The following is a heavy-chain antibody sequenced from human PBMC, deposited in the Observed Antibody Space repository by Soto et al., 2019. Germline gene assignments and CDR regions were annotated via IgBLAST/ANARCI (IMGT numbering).Heavy chain of an antibody. V-gene: IGHV3-7*01. Sequence: GGSLRLSCAASGFTFSRYWMTWVRQAPGKGLEWVANIKQDGSEIHYVDPVKGRFTISRDNAENSLYLQMNSLRAEDTAVYYCARDPVCSGGSCYDYWGQGNLVTVSS. CDR1: GFTFSRYW. CDR3: ARDPVCSGGSCYDY. J-gene: IGHJ4*02. CDR2: IKQDGSEI. D-gene: IGHD2-15*01.